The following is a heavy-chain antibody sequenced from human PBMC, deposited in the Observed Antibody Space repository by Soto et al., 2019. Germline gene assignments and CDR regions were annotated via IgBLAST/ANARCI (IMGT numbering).Heavy chain of an antibody. CDR2: ISAYNGNT. CDR1: GYTFTSYG. D-gene: IGHD6-13*01. V-gene: IGHV1-18*01. CDR3: ARDSIAAAGTNWFDP. J-gene: IGHJ5*02. Sequence: ASVKVSCKASGYTFTSYGISWVRQAPGQGLEWMGWISAYNGNTNYAQKLQGRVTMTTDTSTSTAYMELRSLSSDYTALYYCARDSIAAAGTNWFDPWGQGTLVTVSS.